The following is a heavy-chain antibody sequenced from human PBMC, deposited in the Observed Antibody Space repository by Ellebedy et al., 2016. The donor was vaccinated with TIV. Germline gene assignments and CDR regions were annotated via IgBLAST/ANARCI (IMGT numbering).Heavy chain of an antibody. CDR3: ARGENIAPAGTLGPDYYYYGMDV. V-gene: IGHV3-48*02. D-gene: IGHD6-13*01. Sequence: GESLKISCAASGFTFSSYAMTWVRQAPGKGLEWVSYISSSSSTIYYADSVKGRFTISRDNDKNSLYLQMNSLRDEDTAVYFCARGENIAPAGTLGPDYYYYGMDVWGQGTTVTVSS. CDR2: ISSSSSTI. CDR1: GFTFSSYA. J-gene: IGHJ6*02.